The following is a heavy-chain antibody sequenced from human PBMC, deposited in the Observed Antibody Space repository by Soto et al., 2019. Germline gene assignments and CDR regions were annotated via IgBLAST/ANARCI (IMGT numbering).Heavy chain of an antibody. CDR3: ARRAIRANDAFDI. J-gene: IGHJ3*02. D-gene: IGHD2-2*01. CDR2: ISGSGGST. CDR1: GFSFSSYA. V-gene: IGHV3-23*01. Sequence: GGSLRLSCAASGFSFSSYAMSWVRQAPGKGLEWVSAISGSGGSTYYADSVKGRFTISADKSISTAYLQWSSLKASDTAMYYCARRAIRANDAFDIWGQRTMVTVSS.